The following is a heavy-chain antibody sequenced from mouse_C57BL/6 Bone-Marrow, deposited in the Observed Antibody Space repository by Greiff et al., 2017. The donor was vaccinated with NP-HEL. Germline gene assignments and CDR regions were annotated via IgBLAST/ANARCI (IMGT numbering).Heavy chain of an antibody. J-gene: IGHJ2*01. CDR2: IFPGSGST. CDR3: ARSSANWALYYFDY. D-gene: IGHD4-1*01. CDR1: GYTFTDYY. V-gene: IGHV1-75*01. Sequence: QVQLQESGPELVKPGASVKISCKASGYTFTDYYINWVKQRPGQGLEWIGWIFPGSGSTYYNEKFKGKATLTVDKSSSTAYMLLSSLTSEDSAVYFCARSSANWALYYFDYWGKGTTLTVSS.